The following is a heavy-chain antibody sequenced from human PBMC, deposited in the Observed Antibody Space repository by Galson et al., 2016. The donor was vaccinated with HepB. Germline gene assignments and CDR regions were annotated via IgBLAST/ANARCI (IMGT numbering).Heavy chain of an antibody. CDR3: ARGAGYSSTRGQVDPSDF. CDR1: GGTFSSYA. Sequence: SVKVSCKASGGTFSSYAINWVRQAPGQGLEWMGGIIPLFGTTEYAQKFQGRVTITADESTSTAYMELSSLRSEDTAVYFCARGAGYSSTRGQVDPSDFWGQGTMVTVSA. J-gene: IGHJ3*01. D-gene: IGHD6-13*01. CDR2: IIPLFGTT. V-gene: IGHV1-69*13.